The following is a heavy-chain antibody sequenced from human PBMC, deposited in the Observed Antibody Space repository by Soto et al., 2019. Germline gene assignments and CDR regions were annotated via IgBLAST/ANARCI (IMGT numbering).Heavy chain of an antibody. CDR3: ARDPPPPDY. CDR2: ISAYNGNT. V-gene: IGHV1-18*01. J-gene: IGHJ4*02. CDR1: GYTFACYA. Sequence: ASVKVSCKASGYTFACYAISWMRQAPGQGLEWMGWISAYNGNTNYAQKLQGRVTMTTDTSTSTAYMELRSLRSDDTAVYYCARDPPPPDYWGQGTLVTVPQ.